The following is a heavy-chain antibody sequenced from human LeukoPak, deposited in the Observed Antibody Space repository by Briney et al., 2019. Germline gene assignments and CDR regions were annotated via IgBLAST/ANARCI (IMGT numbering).Heavy chain of an antibody. D-gene: IGHD1-26*01. J-gene: IGHJ4*02. CDR1: GFTFSSYA. CDR2: ISGSGGST. V-gene: IGHV3-23*01. CDR3: AHGKGSYYY. Sequence: GGALRLSCAASGFTFSSYAMSWVRQAPGKGREWVSAISGSGGSTYYADSVKGRFTTSRDNSKNTLYLQMNSLRAEDTAVYYCAHGKGSYYYWGQGTLVTVSS.